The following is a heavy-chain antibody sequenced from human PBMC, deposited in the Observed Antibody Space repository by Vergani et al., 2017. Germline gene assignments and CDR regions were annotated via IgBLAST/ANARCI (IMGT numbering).Heavy chain of an antibody. CDR1: GGSISSSNW. CDR2: IYHSGST. CDR3: ASAYGDYRRSINWFDP. D-gene: IGHD4-17*01. J-gene: IGHJ5*02. V-gene: IGHV4-4*03. Sequence: QVQLQESGPGLVKPPGTLSLTCAVSGGSISSSNWWSWVRQPPGKGLEWMGEIYHSGSTNYNPSLKSRVTISVDKSKNQFSLKLSSVTAADTAVYYCASAYGDYRRSINWFDPWGQGTLVTVSS.